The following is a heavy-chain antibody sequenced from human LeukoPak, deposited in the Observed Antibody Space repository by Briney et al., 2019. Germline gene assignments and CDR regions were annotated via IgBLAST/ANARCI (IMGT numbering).Heavy chain of an antibody. CDR3: ARDNGEYCSGGSCRTYAFDI. CDR1: GYTFTGYY. CDR2: INPNSGGT. J-gene: IGHJ3*02. D-gene: IGHD2-15*01. V-gene: IGHV1-2*02. Sequence: ASVKVSCKASGYTFTGYYMHWVRQAPGQGLGWMGWINPNSGGTNYAQKFQGRVTMTRDTSTSTVYMELSSLRSEDTAVYYCARDNGEYCSGGSCRTYAFDIWGQGTMVTVSS.